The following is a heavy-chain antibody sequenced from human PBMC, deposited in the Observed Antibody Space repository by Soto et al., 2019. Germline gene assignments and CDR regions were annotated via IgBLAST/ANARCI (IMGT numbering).Heavy chain of an antibody. D-gene: IGHD1-26*01. Sequence: ASVKVSCKASGYTFTSYGISWVRQAPGQGLEWMGWISAYNGNTNYAQKFQGRVTITRDTSASTAYMELSSLRSEDTAVYYCARAGYSGSYYGIYWGQGTLVTVSS. J-gene: IGHJ4*02. V-gene: IGHV1-18*01. CDR1: GYTFTSYG. CDR3: ARAGYSGSYYGIY. CDR2: ISAYNGNT.